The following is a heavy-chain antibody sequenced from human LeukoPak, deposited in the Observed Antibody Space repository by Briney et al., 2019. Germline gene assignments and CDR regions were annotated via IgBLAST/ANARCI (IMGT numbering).Heavy chain of an antibody. CDR1: GFTFSSYS. CDR3: ARAQYYYDSSGSPLC. Sequence: GGSLRLSCAASGFTFSSYSMNWVRQAPGKGLEWLSYISSSGSTIYYADSVKGRFTISRDNAKNSLYLQMNSLRAEDTAVYYCARAQYYYDSSGSPLCWGQGTLVTVSS. J-gene: IGHJ4*02. V-gene: IGHV3-48*04. D-gene: IGHD3-22*01. CDR2: ISSSGSTI.